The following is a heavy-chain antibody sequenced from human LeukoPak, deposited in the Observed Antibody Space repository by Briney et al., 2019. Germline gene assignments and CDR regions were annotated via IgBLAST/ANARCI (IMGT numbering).Heavy chain of an antibody. CDR1: GFTFSNYA. V-gene: IGHV3-23*01. Sequence: GGSLRLSCAASGFTFSNYAMSWVRQAPGKGLEWVSAIGVNTYYTDSVKGRFTISRDNSKNTLYLQMNSLRAEDTAVYYCAKVSLYCSGGSCSDDAFDIWGQGTMVTVSS. CDR3: AKVSLYCSGGSCSDDAFDI. J-gene: IGHJ3*02. D-gene: IGHD2-15*01. CDR2: IGVNT.